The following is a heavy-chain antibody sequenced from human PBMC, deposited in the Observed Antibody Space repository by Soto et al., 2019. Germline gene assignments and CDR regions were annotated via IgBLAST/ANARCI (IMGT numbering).Heavy chain of an antibody. Sequence: HVQLVQSGAEVKRPGSSVKVSCKASGDTFSFYSINWVRQAPGLGLEWMGRVNPILSMSKYAQRFQGSVTMTADKSTSTAYMELSGLRSEDTAMYYCATSYGSGYRAFDYWGQGALVTVSS. CDR3: ATSYGSGYRAFDY. CDR1: GDTFSFYS. CDR2: VNPILSMS. V-gene: IGHV1-69*04. D-gene: IGHD3-10*01. J-gene: IGHJ4*02.